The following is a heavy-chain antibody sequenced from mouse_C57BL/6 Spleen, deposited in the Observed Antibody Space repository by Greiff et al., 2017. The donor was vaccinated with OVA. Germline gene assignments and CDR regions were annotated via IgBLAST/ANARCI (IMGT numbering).Heavy chain of an antibody. J-gene: IGHJ1*03. CDR2: INPNNGGT. D-gene: IGHD1-1*01. CDR1: GYTFTDYN. V-gene: IGHV1-18*01. CDR3: ARLLRDWYFDV. Sequence: EVKLMESGPELVKPGASVKIPCKASGYTFTDYNMDWVKQSHGKSLEWIGDINPNNGGTIYNQKFKGKATLTVDKSSSTAYMELRSLTSEDTAVYYCARLLRDWYFDVWGTGTTVTVSS.